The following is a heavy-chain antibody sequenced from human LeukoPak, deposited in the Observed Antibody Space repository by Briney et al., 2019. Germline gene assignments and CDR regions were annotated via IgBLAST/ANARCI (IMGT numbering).Heavy chain of an antibody. V-gene: IGHV4-59*01. CDR2: IYYSGST. Sequence: PSETLSLTCTVSGGSISSYYWSWIRQPPGKGLEWIGYIYYSGSTNYNPSLKSRVTISVGTSKNQFSLKLSSVTAADTAVYYCARGPEGALYYYYGMDVWGQGTTVTVSS. CDR1: GGSISSYY. CDR3: ARGPEGALYYYYGMDV. J-gene: IGHJ6*02. D-gene: IGHD1-26*01.